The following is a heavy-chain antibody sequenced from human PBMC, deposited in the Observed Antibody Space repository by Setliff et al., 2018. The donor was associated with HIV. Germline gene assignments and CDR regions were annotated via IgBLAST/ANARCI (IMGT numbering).Heavy chain of an antibody. Sequence: SETLSLTCTVSGGSVTSSHYYWGWIRQPPGKGLEWIGTIYYGGTTYYNPSLRSRVTISVDTSRNRFFLKLTSVTAADTAVYYCGAGANYDDIVYYSPYFDYWGQGALVTVSS. V-gene: IGHV4-39*01. CDR2: IYYGGTT. CDR3: GAGANYDDIVYYSPYFDY. J-gene: IGHJ4*02. D-gene: IGHD3-16*01. CDR1: GGSVTSSHYY.